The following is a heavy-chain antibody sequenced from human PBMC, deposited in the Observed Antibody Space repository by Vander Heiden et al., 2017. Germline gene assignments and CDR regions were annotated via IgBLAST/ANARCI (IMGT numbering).Heavy chain of an antibody. CDR3: ARTITGTTIPFDY. Sequence: QVQLQPWGAGLLKPSETLSLTCAVYGGSFSGYYWSWSRQPPGKGLEWIGEINHRGSTNYNPSLKSRVTISVDTSKNQFSLKLSSVTAADTAVYYCARTITGTTIPFDYWGQGTLVTVSS. D-gene: IGHD1-7*01. V-gene: IGHV4-34*01. J-gene: IGHJ4*02. CDR2: INHRGST. CDR1: GGSFSGYY.